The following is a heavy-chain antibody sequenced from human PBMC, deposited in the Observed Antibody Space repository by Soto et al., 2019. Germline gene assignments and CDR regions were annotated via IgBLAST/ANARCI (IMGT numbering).Heavy chain of an antibody. V-gene: IGHV4-30-2*01. CDR3: VRVGGWFDP. CDR2: IYDNGNT. D-gene: IGHD3-16*01. Sequence: QLQLQESGSGLVKPSQTLSLTCAVSGGSLSSGGYSWNWIRQPPGKALEWIGYIYDNGNTYYNPSLKSRVTISVARSKNQFSLNLTSVTAADTAVYFCVRVGGWFDPWGQGTLVTVSA. CDR1: GGSLSSGGYS. J-gene: IGHJ5*02.